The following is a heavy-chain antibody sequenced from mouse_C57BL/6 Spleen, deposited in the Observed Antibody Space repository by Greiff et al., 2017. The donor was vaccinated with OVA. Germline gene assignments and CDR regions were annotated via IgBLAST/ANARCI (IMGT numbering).Heavy chain of an antibody. J-gene: IGHJ2*01. D-gene: IGHD2-10*02. V-gene: IGHV1-19*01. CDR1: GYTFTDYY. CDR2: INPYNGGT. CDR3: ARRYGNYFDD. Sequence: EVQLQQSGPVLVKPGASVKMSCKASGYTFTDYYMNWVKQSHGKSLEWIGVINPYNGGTSYTQKFKGKATLTVDKSSSTAYMELNSLTSEDAAVYYWARRYGNYFDDWGQGTTPTVSS.